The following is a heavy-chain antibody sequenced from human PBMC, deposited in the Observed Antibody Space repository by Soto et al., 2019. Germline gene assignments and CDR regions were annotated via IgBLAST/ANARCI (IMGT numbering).Heavy chain of an antibody. Sequence: SLRLSCAASGFTFSSYAMSWVRQAPGKGLEWVSAISGSGGSTYYADSVEGRFTISRDNSKNTLYLQMNSLRAEDTAVYYCAKDGNPIPYLTGYYRLGWFDPWGQGTLVTVS. CDR2: ISGSGGST. D-gene: IGHD3-9*01. CDR1: GFTFSSYA. CDR3: AKDGNPIPYLTGYYRLGWFDP. V-gene: IGHV3-23*01. J-gene: IGHJ5*02.